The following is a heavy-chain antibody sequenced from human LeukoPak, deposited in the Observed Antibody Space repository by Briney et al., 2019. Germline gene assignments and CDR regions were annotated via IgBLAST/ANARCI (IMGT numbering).Heavy chain of an antibody. V-gene: IGHV1-18*01. CDR3: ARGGFDSSSPDFDY. Sequence: GASVKVSCKASGYTFTSYAMHWVRQAPGQGLEWMGWISAYNGNTNYAQKLQGRVTMTTDTSTSTAYMELRSLRSDDTAVYYCARGGFDSSSPDFDYWGQGTLVTVSS. CDR1: GYTFTSYA. D-gene: IGHD6-6*01. J-gene: IGHJ4*02. CDR2: ISAYNGNT.